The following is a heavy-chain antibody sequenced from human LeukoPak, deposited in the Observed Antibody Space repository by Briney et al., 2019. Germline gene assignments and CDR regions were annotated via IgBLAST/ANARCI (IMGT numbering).Heavy chain of an antibody. V-gene: IGHV3-53*01. D-gene: IGHD5-12*01. CDR3: ARESGYAVGDY. J-gene: IGHJ4*02. Sequence: PGGSLRLSCAVSGFTFSSYEMNWVRQAPGMGLEWVSAIYTDGSTYYTDSVKGRFTISRDNFKNTLFLQMNTLRAEDTAVYYCARESGYAVGDYWGQGTLVTVSS. CDR1: GFTFSSYE. CDR2: IYTDGST.